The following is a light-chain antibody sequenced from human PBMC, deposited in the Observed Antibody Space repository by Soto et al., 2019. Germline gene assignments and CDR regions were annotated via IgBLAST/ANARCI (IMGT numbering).Light chain of an antibody. CDR2: GAS. CDR3: QQYDSSPYT. Sequence: EIVLTQSPGTLSVSPGGRATLSCRASQSVTSRYLGWYQQKPGQTPRLLIHGASSRAAGIPDRFSGNGSGTDFTLTISRLEPEDFAVYYCQQYDSSPYTFGQGTKLEIK. V-gene: IGKV3-20*01. J-gene: IGKJ2*01. CDR1: QSVTSRY.